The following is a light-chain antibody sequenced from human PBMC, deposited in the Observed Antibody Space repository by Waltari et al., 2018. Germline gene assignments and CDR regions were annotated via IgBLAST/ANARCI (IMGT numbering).Light chain of an antibody. CDR1: QSVKSNE. Sequence: IVLTQSPGTLSLSPGARATLSCRASQSVKSNELAWSQQKPGPAPRLLIYDTSTRATGIPDRFSGSGSGTDFILTISRLEAEDFVLYYCQQYGTPLTFGGGTKVEIK. V-gene: IGKV3-20*01. J-gene: IGKJ4*01. CDR3: QQYGTPLT. CDR2: DTS.